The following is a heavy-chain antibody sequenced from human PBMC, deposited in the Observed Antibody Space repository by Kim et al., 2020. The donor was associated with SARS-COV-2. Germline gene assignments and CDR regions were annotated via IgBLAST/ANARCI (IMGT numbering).Heavy chain of an antibody. CDR3: ARHVAAAGTRWFDP. CDR2: IYYSGST. Sequence: SETLSLTCTVSGGSISSSSYYWGWIRQPPGKGLEWIVSIYYSGSTYYNPSLKSRVTISVATSKNQFSLKLSSVTAAGTAVYYCARHVAAAGTRWFDPWGQGTLVTVS. J-gene: IGHJ5*02. D-gene: IGHD6-13*01. V-gene: IGHV4-39*01. CDR1: GGSISSSSYY.